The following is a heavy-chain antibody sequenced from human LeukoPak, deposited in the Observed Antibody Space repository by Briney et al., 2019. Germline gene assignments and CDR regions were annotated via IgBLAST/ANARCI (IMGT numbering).Heavy chain of an antibody. V-gene: IGHV3-73*01. J-gene: IGHJ4*02. CDR2: IRSRANNYAT. CDR1: GLTFSASS. CDR3: IRWGDGYSYYLDS. Sequence: GGSLRLSCAASGLTFSASSMHWVRQASGKGLEWVGRIRSRANNYATAYAASVKGRFTISRDDSKNTAYLQMNSLKTEDTAVYYCIRWGDGYSYYLDSWGKGTLVTVSS. D-gene: IGHD5-24*01.